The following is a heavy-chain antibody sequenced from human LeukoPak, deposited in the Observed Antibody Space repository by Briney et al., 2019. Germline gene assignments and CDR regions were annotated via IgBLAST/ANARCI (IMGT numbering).Heavy chain of an antibody. V-gene: IGHV5-10-1*01. D-gene: IGHD6-13*01. Sequence: GESLKISCKGSGYSFTSYWISWVRQMPGKGLGWMGRIDPSDSYTNYSPSFQGHVTISADKSISTAYLQWSSLKASDTAMYYCARHVSSSNDYWGQGTLVTVSS. J-gene: IGHJ4*02. CDR1: GYSFTSYW. CDR3: ARHVSSSNDY. CDR2: IDPSDSYT.